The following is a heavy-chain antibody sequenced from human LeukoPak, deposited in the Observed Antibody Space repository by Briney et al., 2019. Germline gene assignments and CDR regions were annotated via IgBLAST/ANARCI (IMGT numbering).Heavy chain of an antibody. CDR1: GFSVTNNY. CDR3: ARGDGYNFFDY. V-gene: IGHV3-53*01. Sequence: GGSLRLSCAVSGFSVTNNYMGWVRQAPGKGLEWVSVFYVGGATYYADSVKGRFTISRDNSENTLYLQMKSLRAEDTAVYYCARGDGYNFFDYWGQGTLVTVSS. J-gene: IGHJ4*02. D-gene: IGHD5-24*01. CDR2: FYVGGAT.